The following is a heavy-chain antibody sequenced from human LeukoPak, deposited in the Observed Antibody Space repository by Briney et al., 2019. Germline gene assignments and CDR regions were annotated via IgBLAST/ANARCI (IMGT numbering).Heavy chain of an antibody. Sequence: PGGSLRLSCSASGFVFSIYTMYWVRQAPGKGPEYVSTISGSGNGGSIYYADSVKGRFTTSRDDSKSILYLQMNGLRSEDTAVYYCVKDFGRVRGTPDSWGQGTLVTVSS. CDR1: GFVFSIYT. J-gene: IGHJ4*02. D-gene: IGHD3-16*01. CDR2: ISGSGNGGSI. V-gene: IGHV3-64D*06. CDR3: VKDFGRVRGTPDS.